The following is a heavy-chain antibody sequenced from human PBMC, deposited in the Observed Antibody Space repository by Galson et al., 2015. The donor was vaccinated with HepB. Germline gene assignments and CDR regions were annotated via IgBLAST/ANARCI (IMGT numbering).Heavy chain of an antibody. V-gene: IGHV3-43*01. CDR3: ALQTTPNVPAFDY. CDR1: GITLNDYT. Sequence: SLRLSCAASGITLNDYTMHWVRQTPGKGLEWLSLLSGDASATYYADSVRGRFTISRDNRKNSLYLQMNSLRTEDTALYYCALQTTPNVPAFDYWGQGTLVTVSS. D-gene: IGHD1-1*01. J-gene: IGHJ4*02. CDR2: LSGDASAT.